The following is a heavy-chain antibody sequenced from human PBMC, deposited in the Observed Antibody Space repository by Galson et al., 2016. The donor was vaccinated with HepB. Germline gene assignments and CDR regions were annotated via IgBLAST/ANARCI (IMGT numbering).Heavy chain of an antibody. V-gene: IGHV1-3*01. CDR3: ARNRVTTSKWLQKRRYDAVDI. CDR2: INPDNGNT. J-gene: IGHJ3*02. CDR1: GYTFTNYV. Sequence: SVKVSCKASGYTFTNYVVLWVRQAPGQGLEWLGWINPDNGNTKFSQRFQGRASITRFSSANTAYMELRSLTFEDTAVYYCARNRVTTSKWLQKRRYDAVDIWGQGTSVTVSS. D-gene: IGHD5-12*01.